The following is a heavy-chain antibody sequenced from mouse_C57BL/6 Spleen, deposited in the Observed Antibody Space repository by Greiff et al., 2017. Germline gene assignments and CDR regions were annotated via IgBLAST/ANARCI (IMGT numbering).Heavy chain of an antibody. V-gene: IGHV1-82*01. D-gene: IGHD2-1*01. J-gene: IGHJ2*01. CDR1: GYAFTSSW. CDR2: IYPCDGDT. CDR3: ASVYGNNEGYSDY. Sequence: QVQLQQPGPELVKPGASVKISCKASGYAFTSSWMHWVKQRPGQGLEWIGRIYPCDGDTNYNGKFKGKATLTVDKSSSTAYMQLSSLTSEDSAVXVCASVYGNNEGYSDYWGQGTTVTVSS.